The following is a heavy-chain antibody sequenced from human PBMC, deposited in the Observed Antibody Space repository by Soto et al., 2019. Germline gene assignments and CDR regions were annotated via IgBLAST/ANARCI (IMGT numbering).Heavy chain of an antibody. D-gene: IGHD3-10*01. Sequence: QVQLQESGPGLVRPSETLSLTCTVSGGSINSYLWSWIRQSPGKGLEWIGHIYYSGSTSYSPSLKSRVSISVDTSKNQFSLEVHSVTAADTAVYYCARAGTNMVQFDYWGQGTLVTVSS. CDR3: ARAGTNMVQFDY. CDR2: IYYSGST. J-gene: IGHJ4*02. V-gene: IGHV4-59*01. CDR1: GGSINSYL.